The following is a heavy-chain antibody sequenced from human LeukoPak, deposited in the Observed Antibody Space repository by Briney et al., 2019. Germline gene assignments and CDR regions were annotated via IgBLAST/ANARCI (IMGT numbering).Heavy chain of an antibody. J-gene: IGHJ6*02. CDR1: GFTFSSYA. CDR2: ISGSGGST. Sequence: GGSLRLSCAAPGFTFSSYAMSWVRQAPGKGLEWVSAISGSGGSTYYADSVKGRFTISRDNSKNTLYLQMNSLRAEDTAVYYCAKEDIVVVPAAILAARNYYYGMDVWGQGTTVTVSS. CDR3: AKEDIVVVPAAILAARNYYYGMDV. D-gene: IGHD2-2*01. V-gene: IGHV3-23*01.